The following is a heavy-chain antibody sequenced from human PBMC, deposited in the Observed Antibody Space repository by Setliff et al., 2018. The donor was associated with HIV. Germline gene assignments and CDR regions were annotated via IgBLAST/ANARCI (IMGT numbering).Heavy chain of an antibody. J-gene: IGHJ4*02. CDR2: VYHSGGT. D-gene: IGHD1-1*01. CDR1: GGSISTNSYY. Sequence: SETLSLTCTVSGGSISTNSYYWGWIRQSPGKGLEWVGNVYHSGGTDYNPSLRSRVSISVDTSTNQFSLSLAAVTAADTAVYYCASRPPLTTGREYYFDFWGQGTLVTVSS. V-gene: IGHV4-39*01. CDR3: ASRPPLTTGREYYFDF.